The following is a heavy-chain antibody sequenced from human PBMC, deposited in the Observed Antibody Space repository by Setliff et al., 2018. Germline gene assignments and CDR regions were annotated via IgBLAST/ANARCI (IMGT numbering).Heavy chain of an antibody. J-gene: IGHJ4*02. CDR1: GYSFTSYG. V-gene: IGHV1-18*04. Sequence: VASVKVSCKASGYSFTSYGITWVRQAPGQGLEWMGWISPYNGDTRFQQKFQGRVTVTTDTPTSTGYLELRSLTSDDTAVYYCVRSSAPQDVLAADFDFWGQGTPVTVSS. CDR3: VRSSAPQDVLAADFDF. CDR2: ISPYNGDT. D-gene: IGHD3-10*02.